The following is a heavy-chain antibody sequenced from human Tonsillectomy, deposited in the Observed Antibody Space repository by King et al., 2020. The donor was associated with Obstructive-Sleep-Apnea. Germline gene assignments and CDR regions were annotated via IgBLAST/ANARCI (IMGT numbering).Heavy chain of an antibody. CDR3: AREGELERLLFDFDY. J-gene: IGHJ4*02. CDR2: INPSGGST. D-gene: IGHD1-1*01. V-gene: IGHV1-46*01. Sequence: VQLVQSGAEVKKPGASVKVSCKASGYTFTSYYMHLVLQAPGQGLEWMGIINPSGGSTSYAQKFQGRVTMTRETSTSTVYMELSSLRSEDTAVYYCAREGELERLLFDFDYWGQGTLVTVSS. CDR1: GYTFTSYY.